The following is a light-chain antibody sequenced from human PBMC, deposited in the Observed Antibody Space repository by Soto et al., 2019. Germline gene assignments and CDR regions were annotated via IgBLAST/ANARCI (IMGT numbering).Light chain of an antibody. Sequence: EIVLTQSPATLSLSPGERATLSCRASQSVSSYFAWYQQKPGQAPRLLIYDASNSATGTPDRFSGSGSGTDFTLTISSLEPEDVAVYYCQQRSNWPLTFGGGTKVEMK. V-gene: IGKV3-11*01. CDR3: QQRSNWPLT. J-gene: IGKJ4*01. CDR1: QSVSSY. CDR2: DAS.